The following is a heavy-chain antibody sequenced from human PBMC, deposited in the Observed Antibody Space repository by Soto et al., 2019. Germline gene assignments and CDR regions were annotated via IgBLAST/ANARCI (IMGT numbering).Heavy chain of an antibody. Sequence: QVQLVESGGGVVQPGRSLRLSCAASGFTFSSYGMHCVRQAPGNGLEWVAVISYDGSNKYYADSVKGRFTISRDNSKNTLYLQMNSLRAEDTAVYYCAKERDIVVVVAPLDYWGQGTLVTVSS. CDR3: AKERDIVVVVAPLDY. V-gene: IGHV3-30*18. D-gene: IGHD2-15*01. CDR1: GFTFSSYG. CDR2: ISYDGSNK. J-gene: IGHJ4*02.